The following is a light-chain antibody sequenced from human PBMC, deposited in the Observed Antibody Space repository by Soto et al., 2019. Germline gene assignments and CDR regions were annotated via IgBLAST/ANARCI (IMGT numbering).Light chain of an antibody. Sequence: EFVLTQSPATLSLSPGERATLSCRASQSVSSYLAWYQQKPGQAPRLLIYDASTRATGIPARFSGSGSGTDFTLTISRLEPEDFAVYYCQQYGTSPITFGQGTRLEIK. CDR1: QSVSSY. CDR2: DAS. V-gene: IGKV3-20*01. J-gene: IGKJ5*01. CDR3: QQYGTSPIT.